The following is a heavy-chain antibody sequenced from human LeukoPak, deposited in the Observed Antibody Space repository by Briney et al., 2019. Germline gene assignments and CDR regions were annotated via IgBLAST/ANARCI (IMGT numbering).Heavy chain of an antibody. Sequence: ASVKVSCKASGYTFTSYGISWVRQAPGQGLEWMGWISAYNGNTNYAQKLQGRVTMTTDTSTSTAYMELRSLRSDATAVYYCARCDSSGWPYDYWGQGTLVTVSS. V-gene: IGHV1-18*04. J-gene: IGHJ4*02. CDR1: GYTFTSYG. CDR3: ARCDSSGWPYDY. CDR2: ISAYNGNT. D-gene: IGHD6-19*01.